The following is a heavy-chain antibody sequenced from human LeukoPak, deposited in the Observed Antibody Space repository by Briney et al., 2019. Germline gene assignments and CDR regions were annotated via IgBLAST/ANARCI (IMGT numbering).Heavy chain of an antibody. V-gene: IGHV3-7*01. CDR3: ARGDYYDSSGYYYAFDY. CDR1: GFTFSSYW. Sequence: PGGSLRLSCAASGFTFSSYWMSWVRQAPGKGLEWVANIKQDGSEKYYVDSVKGRFTISRDNAKNSLYLQMNSLRAEDTAVYYCARGDYYDSSGYYYAFDYWGQGTLVTVSS. J-gene: IGHJ4*02. D-gene: IGHD3-22*01. CDR2: IKQDGSEK.